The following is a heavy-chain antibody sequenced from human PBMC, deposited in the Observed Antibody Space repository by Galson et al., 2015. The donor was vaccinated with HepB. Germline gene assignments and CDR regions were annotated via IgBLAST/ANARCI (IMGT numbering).Heavy chain of an antibody. J-gene: IGHJ6*02. CDR3: ASGYLGYCSGGSCYTEYYYYYGMDV. D-gene: IGHD2-15*01. CDR1: GGTFSSYA. V-gene: IGHV1-69*13. Sequence: SVKVSCKASGGTFSSYAISWVRQAPGQGLEWMGGIIPIFGTANYAQKFQGRVTITADESTSTAYMELSSLRSEDTAVYYCASGYLGYCSGGSCYTEYYYYYGMDVWGQGTTVTVSS. CDR2: IIPIFGTA.